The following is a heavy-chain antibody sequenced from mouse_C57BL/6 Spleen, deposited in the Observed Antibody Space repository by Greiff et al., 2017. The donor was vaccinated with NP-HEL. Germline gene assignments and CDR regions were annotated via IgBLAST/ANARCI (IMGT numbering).Heavy chain of an antibody. CDR2: ISSGSSTI. D-gene: IGHD3-2*02. CDR3: ARPGQLIGAMDY. CDR1: GFTFSDYG. J-gene: IGHJ4*01. Sequence: DVHLVESGGGLVKPGGSLKLSCAASGFTFSDYGMHWVRQAPEKGLEWVAYISSGSSTIYYADTVKGRFTISRDNAKNTLFLQMTSLRSEDTAMYYCARPGQLIGAMDYWGQGTSVTVSS. V-gene: IGHV5-17*01.